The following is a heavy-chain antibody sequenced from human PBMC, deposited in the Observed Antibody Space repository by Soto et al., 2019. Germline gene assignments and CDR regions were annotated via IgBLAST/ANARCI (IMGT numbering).Heavy chain of an antibody. V-gene: IGHV1-46*03. Sequence: QVQLVQSGAEVKKPGASVKVSCKASGYTFTSYYMHWVRQAPGQGLEWMGIINPSGGSTSYAQKCQGRVTMTRATAQSTVYMELSSLRSEDTAVYYCARADCSGGSCYFDYWGQGTLVTVSS. CDR2: INPSGGST. CDR1: GYTFTSYY. D-gene: IGHD2-15*01. J-gene: IGHJ4*02. CDR3: ARADCSGGSCYFDY.